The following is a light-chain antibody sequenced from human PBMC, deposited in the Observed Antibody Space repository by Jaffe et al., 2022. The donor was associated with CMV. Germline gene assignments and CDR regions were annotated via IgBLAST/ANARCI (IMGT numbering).Light chain of an antibody. CDR2: RDT. J-gene: IGLJ2*01. Sequence: SYELIQPPSLSVSPGQTATITCSGDRVGSKYVSWYQQKAGQSPLLVVYRDTKRPSGIPERFSGSNSGNTVTLTISETQAMDEADYYCQTWDNDIVIFGGGTKLTVL. CDR3: QTWDNDIVI. V-gene: IGLV3-1*01. CDR1: RVGSKY.